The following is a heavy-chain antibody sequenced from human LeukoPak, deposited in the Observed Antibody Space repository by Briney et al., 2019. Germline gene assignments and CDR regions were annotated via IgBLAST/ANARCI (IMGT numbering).Heavy chain of an antibody. CDR1: GASVSNNIYY. CDR3: TRIRRAGRDLTGLDDY. Sequence: PSETLSLTCTVSGASVSNNIYYWNWIRQPPGKGLEWIGYVNYGGSANYNPSLKSRATISLDTSKDQFSLKLTSVTAADTAVYYCTRIRRAGRDLTGLDDYWGQGTLVTVSP. V-gene: IGHV4-61*01. D-gene: IGHD3-9*01. CDR2: VNYGGSA. J-gene: IGHJ4*02.